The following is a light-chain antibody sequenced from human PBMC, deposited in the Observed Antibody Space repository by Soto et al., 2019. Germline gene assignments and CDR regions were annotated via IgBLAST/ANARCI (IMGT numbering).Light chain of an antibody. J-gene: IGKJ1*01. CDR1: QSLRSN. CDR3: LQHGKLPPS. CDR2: SAS. V-gene: IGKV3-15*01. Sequence: EIVMKQSPVTLSVSPGETVIPSCRASQSLRSNLAWYQQKPGQTPRLLSYSASIRAAATPARFSGSGAGTNCILTGSSLPSEDVAVYYCLQHGKLPPSFGQGTQGDVK.